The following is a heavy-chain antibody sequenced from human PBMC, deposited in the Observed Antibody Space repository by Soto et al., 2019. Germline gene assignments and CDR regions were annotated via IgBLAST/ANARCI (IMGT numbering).Heavy chain of an antibody. CDR3: ARCIPIEDAHDKYYFDS. V-gene: IGHV4-34*04. D-gene: IGHD1-1*01. Sequence: QVQLQQWGAGLLKPSETLSLTCAVYGGSFSGYYWSWIRQPPGKGLEWIGEINHSGSTNQSPSLKSRAIISVDTPKNQFCLRLKSTTAAATAVYYRARCIPIEDAHDKYYFDSSGPGTMVAVSS. CDR1: GGSFSGYY. J-gene: IGHJ4*02. CDR2: INHSGST.